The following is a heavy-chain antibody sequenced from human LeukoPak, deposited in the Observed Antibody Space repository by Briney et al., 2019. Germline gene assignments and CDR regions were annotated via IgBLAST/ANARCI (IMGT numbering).Heavy chain of an antibody. CDR1: GFTFSNYW. D-gene: IGHD3-10*01. V-gene: IGHV3-74*03. Sequence: TGGSLRLSCAGSGFTFSNYWMHWVRQAPGKGLAWVSGINSDGSSTKYADSVKGRFTISRDNAKNTLYLQMDSLRDEDTAVYYCGLSMVRALSPDYWGQGTLVTVSS. CDR2: INSDGSST. CDR3: GLSMVRALSPDY. J-gene: IGHJ4*02.